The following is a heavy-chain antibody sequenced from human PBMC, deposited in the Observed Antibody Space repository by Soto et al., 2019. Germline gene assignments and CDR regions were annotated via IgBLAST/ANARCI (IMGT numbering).Heavy chain of an antibody. D-gene: IGHD1-26*01. CDR3: ARVVVGSRLSLDY. CDR2: ISPIFGTP. J-gene: IGHJ4*02. Sequence: QVQLVQSGAEVKKPGSSVTVSCKASGGTFSSYTISWVRQAPGQVLEWMAGISPIFGTPIYAQKFQDRVTITADDSSLTAYMEMNRLTSEDTAVYYCARVVVGSRLSLDYWGQGTLVTIS. V-gene: IGHV1-69*01. CDR1: GGTFSSYT.